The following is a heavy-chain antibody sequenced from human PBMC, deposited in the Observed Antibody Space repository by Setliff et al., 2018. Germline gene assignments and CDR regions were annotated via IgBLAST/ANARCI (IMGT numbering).Heavy chain of an antibody. CDR3: AGVYGENDLPDI. V-gene: IGHV4-38-2*01. CDR1: GYSISSGHF. Sequence: SETLSLTCGVSGYSISSGHFWGWIRQPPGKGLEWLGNIFHSGSTDYNPTLNSRVTMSGDTSKNQFSLKLTSVTAADTAMYYCAGVYGENDLPDIWGQGTMVTVSS. J-gene: IGHJ3*02. CDR2: IFHSGST. D-gene: IGHD4-17*01.